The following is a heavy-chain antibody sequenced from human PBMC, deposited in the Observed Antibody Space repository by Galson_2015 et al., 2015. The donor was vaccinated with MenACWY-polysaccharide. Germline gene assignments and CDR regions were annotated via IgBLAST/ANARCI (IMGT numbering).Heavy chain of an antibody. J-gene: IGHJ3*02. CDR1: GGSFSTFS. D-gene: IGHD6-13*01. CDR3: ASLRREAASQTWAFDI. Sequence: SVKVSCKASGGSFSTFSFNWVRQAPGQEPEWMGRIIPGLDKPNYAQKFQGRATIIADTSTGTAYMELSSLRPEDTAVYYCASLRREAASQTWAFDIWDQRAVVTVSS. V-gene: IGHV1-69*02. CDR2: IIPGLDKP.